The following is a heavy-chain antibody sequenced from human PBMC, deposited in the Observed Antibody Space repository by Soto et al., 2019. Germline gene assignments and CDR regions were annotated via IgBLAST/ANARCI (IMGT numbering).Heavy chain of an antibody. V-gene: IGHV3-74*01. J-gene: IGHJ4*02. D-gene: IGHD6-6*01. CDR1: GFTFRSYW. CDR3: ASGGSSLNFDS. CDR2: INSDGSST. Sequence: EVQLVESGGGLVQPGGSLRLSCAASGFTFRSYWMQWVRQAPGKGLVWVSWINSDGSSTSYADSVKGRFTISRDNAKNTLYLQMNSLRAEDTAVYYCASGGSSLNFDSWGQGTLGTVSS.